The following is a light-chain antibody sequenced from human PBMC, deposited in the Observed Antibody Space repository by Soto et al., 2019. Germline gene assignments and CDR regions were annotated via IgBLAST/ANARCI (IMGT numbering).Light chain of an antibody. V-gene: IGKV3-11*01. CDR2: DAS. J-gene: IGKJ1*01. Sequence: IVLPQSPATLSLSPGERATLSCRASQSVSSYLAWYQQKPGQAPRLLIYDASNRATGIPARFGGSGSGTDFTLTISSLEPEDFAVYYCQQRSNWPRTFGQGAKVDIK. CDR1: QSVSSY. CDR3: QQRSNWPRT.